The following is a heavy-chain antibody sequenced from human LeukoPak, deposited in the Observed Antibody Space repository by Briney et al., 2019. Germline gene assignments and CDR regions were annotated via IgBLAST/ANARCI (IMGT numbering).Heavy chain of an antibody. CDR1: GYSISSASY. CDR2: IYHSGST. Sequence: SETLSLTCAVSGYSISSASYWGWIRQPPGKGLEWIGTIYHSGSTYYNPSLKSRVTISVDTSKNQFSLKLSSVTAADTAVYYAVAGYYARGDYWGQGTLVTVSS. D-gene: IGHD3-9*01. J-gene: IGHJ4*02. CDR3: VAGYYARGDY. V-gene: IGHV4-38-2*01.